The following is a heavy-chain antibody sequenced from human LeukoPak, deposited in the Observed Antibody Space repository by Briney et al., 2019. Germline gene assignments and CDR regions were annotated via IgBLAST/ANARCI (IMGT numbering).Heavy chain of an antibody. V-gene: IGHV4-59*12. CDR2: IYYSGST. CDR1: GGSISSYY. Sequence: PSETLSLTCTVSGGSISSYYWSWIRQPPGKGLEWIGYIYYSGSTNYNPSLKSRVTISVDTSKNQFSLKLSSVTAADAAVYYCARGGCSSTSCYYYYYMDVWGKGTTVTVSS. D-gene: IGHD2-2*01. J-gene: IGHJ6*03. CDR3: ARGGCSSTSCYYYYYMDV.